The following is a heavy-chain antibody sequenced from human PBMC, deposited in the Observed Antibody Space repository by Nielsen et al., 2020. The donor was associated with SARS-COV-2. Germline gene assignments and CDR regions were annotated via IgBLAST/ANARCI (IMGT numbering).Heavy chain of an antibody. CDR1: GFTFSSYW. D-gene: IGHD6-19*01. CDR3: ARYGSGWYLDY. J-gene: IGHJ4*02. CDR2: INSDGSST. Sequence: GESLKISCAASGFTFSSYWMHWVRQAPGKGLVWVSHINSDGSSTSYADSVKGRFTISRDNAKNTLYLQMNSLRAEDTAVYYCARYGSGWYLDYWGRGTLVTVSS. V-gene: IGHV3-74*01.